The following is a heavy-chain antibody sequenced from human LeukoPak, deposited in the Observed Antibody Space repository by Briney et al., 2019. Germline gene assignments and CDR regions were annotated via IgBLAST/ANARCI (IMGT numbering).Heavy chain of an antibody. CDR2: MNPNSGNT. D-gene: IGHD3-10*01. CDR3: ARAKITMVRGVLLDY. V-gene: IGHV1-8*01. J-gene: IGHJ4*02. Sequence: GASVRVSCKASGYTLTSYDINWVRQATGQGLEWMGWMNPNSGNTGYAQKFQGRVTMTRNTSISTAYMELSSLRSEDTAVYYCARAKITMVRGVLLDYWGQGTLVTVSS. CDR1: GYTLTSYD.